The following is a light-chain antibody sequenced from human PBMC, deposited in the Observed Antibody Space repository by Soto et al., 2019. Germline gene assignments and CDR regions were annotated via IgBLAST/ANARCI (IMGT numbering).Light chain of an antibody. CDR3: QQFHDYPWT. CDR1: QSISSS. V-gene: IGKV1-5*01. Sequence: DIQMTQSPSSLSASVGDRVTITCRASQSISSSFAWYRQKPGQAPKLLIYDASSLEIGVPSRFSGSGSGTDFTLTISSLQPDDFASYYCQQFHDYPWTFGQGTKVDIK. CDR2: DAS. J-gene: IGKJ1*01.